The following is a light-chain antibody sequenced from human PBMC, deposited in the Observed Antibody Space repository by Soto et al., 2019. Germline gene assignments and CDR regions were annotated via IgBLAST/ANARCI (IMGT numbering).Light chain of an antibody. CDR2: DAS. CDR3: QQYGSAPLT. Sequence: EIVLTQSPATLSLSPGERATLSCRASQSISSYLAWYQQKPGQAPSLLIYDASNRATGIPARFSGSGSGTDFTLTISSLEPDDFEVYFCQQYGSAPLTLGVGTKVDIK. J-gene: IGKJ4*01. CDR1: QSISSY. V-gene: IGKV3-11*01.